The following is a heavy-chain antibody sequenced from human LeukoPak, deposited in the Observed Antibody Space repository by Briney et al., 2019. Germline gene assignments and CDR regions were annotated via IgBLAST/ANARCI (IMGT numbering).Heavy chain of an antibody. Sequence: GGSLRLSCAASGFTFSSYDMHWVRQATGKGLEWVSAIGTAGDTYYPGSVKGRFTISRDNSKNTLYLQMNSLRAEDTAVYYCARDPRSNSYYYYGMDVWGQGTTVTVSS. D-gene: IGHD1-7*01. CDR1: GFTFSSYD. CDR2: IGTAGDT. V-gene: IGHV3-13*01. J-gene: IGHJ6*02. CDR3: ARDPRSNSYYYYGMDV.